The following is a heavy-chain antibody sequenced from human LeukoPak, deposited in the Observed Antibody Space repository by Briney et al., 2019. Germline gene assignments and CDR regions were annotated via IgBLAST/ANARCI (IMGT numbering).Heavy chain of an antibody. CDR2: INPNSGGT. Sequence: ASVKVSCKASGYTFTGYYMHWVRQAPGQGLEWMGRINPNSGGTNYAQKFQGTVTMTRDTSISTAYMELSRLRSDDTAVYYCARDSRYDSSGYYLDWGQGTLVTVSS. CDR1: GYTFTGYY. V-gene: IGHV1-2*06. CDR3: ARDSRYDSSGYYLD. D-gene: IGHD3-22*01. J-gene: IGHJ4*02.